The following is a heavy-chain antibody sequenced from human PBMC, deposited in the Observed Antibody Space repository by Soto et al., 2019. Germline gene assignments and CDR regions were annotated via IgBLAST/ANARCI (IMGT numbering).Heavy chain of an antibody. D-gene: IGHD6-6*01. Sequence: PSETLSLTCAVSGYSISSGYYWGWIRQPPGKGLEWIGSIYHSGSTYYNPSLKSRVTISVDTSKNQFSLKLSSVTAADTAVYYCAGEKAARPFDYWGQGTLVTVS. V-gene: IGHV4-38-2*02. CDR1: GYSISSGYY. CDR2: IYHSGST. J-gene: IGHJ4*02. CDR3: AGEKAARPFDY.